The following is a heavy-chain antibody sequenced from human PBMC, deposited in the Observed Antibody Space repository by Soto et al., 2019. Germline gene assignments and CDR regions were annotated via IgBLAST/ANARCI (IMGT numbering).Heavy chain of an antibody. Sequence: EVQLVESGGGLVQPGGSLRLSCAASGFTFSSYDMHWVRQATGKGLEWVSAIGTAGDPYYPGSVKGRFTISRENAKNSLYLQMNSLRAGDTAVYYCARGSNSSSDYYYYGMDVWGQGTTVTVSS. D-gene: IGHD6-6*01. J-gene: IGHJ6*02. CDR3: ARGSNSSSDYYYYGMDV. V-gene: IGHV3-13*05. CDR2: IGTAGDP. CDR1: GFTFSSYD.